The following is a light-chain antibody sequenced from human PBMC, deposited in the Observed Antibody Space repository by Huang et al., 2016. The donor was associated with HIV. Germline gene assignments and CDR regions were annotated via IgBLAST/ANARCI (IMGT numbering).Light chain of an antibody. V-gene: IGKV3-15*01. CDR2: DAS. Sequence: EIEMTQSPATLSVSPGERATLSCRASHSVDSDLAWYQQKPGQAPRLLIYDASTRATGSSAKFNGTGSGTEFSLSITNRQSEDFAVYYCQQYNDWPPLTFGGGTKVEI. CDR1: HSVDSD. J-gene: IGKJ4*01. CDR3: QQYNDWPPLT.